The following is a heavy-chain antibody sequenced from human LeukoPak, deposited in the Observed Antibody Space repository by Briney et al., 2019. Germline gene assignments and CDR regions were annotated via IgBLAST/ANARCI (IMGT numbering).Heavy chain of an antibody. CDR3: ARVRSYSRGYMDV. CDR1: GGSISSSSYY. J-gene: IGHJ6*03. V-gene: IGHV4-39*07. D-gene: IGHD2-15*01. Sequence: PSETLSLTCTVSGGSISSSSYYWGWIRQPPGKGLEWIGSIYYSGSTYYNPSLKSRVTISVDTSKNQFSLKLSSVTAADTAVYYCARVRSYSRGYMDVWGKGTTVTVSS. CDR2: IYYSGST.